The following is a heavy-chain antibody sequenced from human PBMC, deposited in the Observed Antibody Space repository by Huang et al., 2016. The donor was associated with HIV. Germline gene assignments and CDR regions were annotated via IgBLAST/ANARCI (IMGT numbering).Heavy chain of an antibody. Sequence: QVQLQQWGAGLLKPSETLSLTCAVCGGSFSGYYWSWIRQSPGTGLEWIGEINHSGSPNYNPSLKSRLTISVDTSKNQFSLKLSSVTAADTAVYYCARERMMSWLDDHDAFDIWGQGTMVTVSS. CDR3: ARERMMSWLDDHDAFDI. CDR2: INHSGSP. D-gene: IGHD1-1*01. CDR1: GGSFSGYY. V-gene: IGHV4-34*01. J-gene: IGHJ3*02.